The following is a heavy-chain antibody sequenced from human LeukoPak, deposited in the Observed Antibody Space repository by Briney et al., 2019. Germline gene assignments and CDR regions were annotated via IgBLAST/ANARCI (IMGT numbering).Heavy chain of an antibody. V-gene: IGHV3-30-3*01. CDR2: ISYDGSNK. CDR1: GFTFNIYA. Sequence: PGRSLRLSCAASGFTFNIYALHWVRQAPGKGLEWVAAISYDGSNKHYADSVEGRFTISRDNSRNTLYLQMNSLKPEDTAVYFCARDRGGSGYYYFDYWGQGTLVTVSS. J-gene: IGHJ4*02. CDR3: ARDRGGSGYYYFDY. D-gene: IGHD6-19*01.